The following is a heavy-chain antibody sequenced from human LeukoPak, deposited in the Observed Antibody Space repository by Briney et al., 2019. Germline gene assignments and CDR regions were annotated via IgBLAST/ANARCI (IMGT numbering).Heavy chain of an antibody. CDR2: IFDTGST. D-gene: IGHD5-24*01. CDR3: ARHGGGYPFDY. J-gene: IGHJ4*02. Sequence: SETLSLTCTVSGGSISSYYWSWIRQPPGKGLEWIGYIFDTGSTNYNPSLKSRVTISIDTSKDQFSLRLSSVTAADTAVYYCARHGGGYPFDYWGQGTLVTVSS. CDR1: GGSISSYY. V-gene: IGHV4-59*08.